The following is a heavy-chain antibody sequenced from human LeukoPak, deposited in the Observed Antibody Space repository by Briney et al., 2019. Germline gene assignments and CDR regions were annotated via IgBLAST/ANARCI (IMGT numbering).Heavy chain of an antibody. D-gene: IGHD3-10*01. J-gene: IGHJ4*02. CDR3: TTGTFTLLWFGESNDY. Sequence: KPGGSLRLSCAASGFTFSNAWMSWVRQAPGKGREWVGRIKSKTDGATTDYAAPVKGRFTISRDDSKNTLYLQMNSLKTEDTAVYYCTTGTFTLLWFGESNDYWGQGTLVTVSS. CDR1: GFTFSNAW. CDR2: IKSKTDGATT. V-gene: IGHV3-15*01.